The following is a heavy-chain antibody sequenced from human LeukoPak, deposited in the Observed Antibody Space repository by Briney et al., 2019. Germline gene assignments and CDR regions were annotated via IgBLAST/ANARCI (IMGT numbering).Heavy chain of an antibody. CDR3: AGVGLYSSSWGNFDY. V-gene: IGHV3-7*01. D-gene: IGHD6-13*01. J-gene: IGHJ4*02. Sequence: GGSLRLSCAASGFTFSSYWMSWVRQAPGKGLEWVANIKQDGSEKYYVDSVKGRFTISRDNAKNSLYLQMNSLGAEDTAVYYCAGVGLYSSSWGNFDYWGQGTLVTVSS. CDR1: GFTFSSYW. CDR2: IKQDGSEK.